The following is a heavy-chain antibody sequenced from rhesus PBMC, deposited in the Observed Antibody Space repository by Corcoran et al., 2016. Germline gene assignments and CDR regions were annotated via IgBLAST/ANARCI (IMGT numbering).Heavy chain of an antibody. J-gene: IGHJ4*01. V-gene: IGHV5-2*01. CDR3: AKGGELAAAGLYY. CDR1: GYSFTSYW. CDR2: VDPSYSAT. Sequence: EVQLVQSGAEVKRPGESLKISCKTSGYSFTSYWISWVRQMPGKGLEWVRAVDPSYSATIFRPSFQGQVPISADQSIRPAYLEWSRRKASDSATYYGAKGGELAAAGLYYWGQGVLVTVSS. D-gene: IGHD6-31*01.